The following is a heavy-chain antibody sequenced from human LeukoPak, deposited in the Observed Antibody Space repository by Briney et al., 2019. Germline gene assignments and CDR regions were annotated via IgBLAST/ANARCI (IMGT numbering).Heavy chain of an antibody. Sequence: SETLSLTCTVSGGSISGYYWSWIRQPPGKGLEWIAYIYYSGSTNYNPSLKSQVTISVDTSKNQFSLKLNSVTAADTAVYYCASTPKPYGSGSYWYGAAFDYWGQGTLVTVSS. CDR1: GGSISGYY. CDR2: IYYSGST. V-gene: IGHV4-59*08. CDR3: ASTPKPYGSGSYWYGAAFDY. D-gene: IGHD3-10*01. J-gene: IGHJ4*02.